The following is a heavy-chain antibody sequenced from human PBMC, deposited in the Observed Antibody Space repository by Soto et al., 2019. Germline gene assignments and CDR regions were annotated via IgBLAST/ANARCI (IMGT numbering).Heavy chain of an antibody. Sequence: GGSLRLSCAASGFTFSDYYMIWIRQAPVNGLGLVSYISSIVSTIYYADSVKGRFTISRDNAKKSLYLQMNSLRAEDKAVYYRARKPYSSSWSDYWGQGT. CDR3: ARKPYSSSWSDY. CDR1: GFTFSDYY. CDR2: ISSIVSTI. V-gene: IGHV3-11*01. J-gene: IGHJ4*02. D-gene: IGHD6-13*01.